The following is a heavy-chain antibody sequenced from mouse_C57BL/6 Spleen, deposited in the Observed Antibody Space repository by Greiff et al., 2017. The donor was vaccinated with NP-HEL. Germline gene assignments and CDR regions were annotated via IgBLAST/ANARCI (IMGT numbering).Heavy chain of an antibody. CDR2: IDPETGGT. D-gene: IGHD1-1*01. CDR3: THYYGSSYWYFDV. Sequence: VKLQESGAELVRPGASVTLSCKASGYTFTDYEMHWVKQTPVHGLEWIGAIDPETGGTAYNQKFKGKAILTADKSSSTAYMELRSLTSEDSAVYYCTHYYGSSYWYFDVWGTGTTVTVSS. J-gene: IGHJ1*03. CDR1: GYTFTDYE. V-gene: IGHV1-15*01.